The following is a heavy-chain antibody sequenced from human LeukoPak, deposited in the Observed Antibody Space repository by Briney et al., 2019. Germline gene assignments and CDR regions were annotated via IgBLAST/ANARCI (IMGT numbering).Heavy chain of an antibody. D-gene: IGHD2/OR15-2a*01. CDR1: GFTFTDHY. Sequence: ASMKVSFKSSGFTFTDHYIHWVRQGPGQGLERMGYIGPHSTFTSSPQEFQGRVTMTRDASMSTAYMELTRPTSDDTAVYYCVREGEGPLSKDFDYWGQGTLVTVSS. V-gene: IGHV1-2*02. CDR3: VREGEGPLSKDFDY. CDR2: IGPHSTFT. J-gene: IGHJ4*02.